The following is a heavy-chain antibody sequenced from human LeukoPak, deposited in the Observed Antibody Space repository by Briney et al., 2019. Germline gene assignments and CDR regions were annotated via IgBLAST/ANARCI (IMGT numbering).Heavy chain of an antibody. Sequence: PGGSLRLSCAASGFTFSSYAMSWVRQAPGKGLEWVSAISGSGGSTYYADSVKGRFTISRDNSKNTLYLQMNSLRAEDTAVYYCAKALYSSSWSNWFDPWGQGTLVTVSS. D-gene: IGHD6-13*01. CDR3: AKALYSSSWSNWFDP. CDR1: GFTFSSYA. J-gene: IGHJ5*02. CDR2: ISGSGGST. V-gene: IGHV3-23*01.